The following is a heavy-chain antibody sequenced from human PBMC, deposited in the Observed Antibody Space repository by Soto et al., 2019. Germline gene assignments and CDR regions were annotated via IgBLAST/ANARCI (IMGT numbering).Heavy chain of an antibody. CDR3: AMEREPMMASYYYGMKV. J-gene: IGHJ6*02. Sequence: ASVKVSCKASGYTFSNYYMHWVRQAPGQGHEWMGIINPSGGSTTYAQKFQGRVTMTRDTSTSTVYMELSSLRSEDTAVYFCAMEREPMMASYYYGMKVWGEGTTVTV. V-gene: IGHV1-46*01. CDR1: GYTFSNYY. CDR2: INPSGGST. D-gene: IGHD3-22*01.